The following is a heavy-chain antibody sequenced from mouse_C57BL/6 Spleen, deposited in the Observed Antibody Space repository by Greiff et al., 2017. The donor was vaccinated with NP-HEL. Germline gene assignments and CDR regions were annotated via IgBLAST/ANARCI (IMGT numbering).Heavy chain of an antibody. CDR2: IDPENGDT. D-gene: IGHD2-5*01. CDR3: TTLYSNYVFAY. V-gene: IGHV14-4*01. Sequence: EVKVVESGAELVRPGASVKLSCTASGFNIKDDYMHWVKQRPEQGLEWIGWIDPENGDTEYASKFQGKATITADTSSNTAYLQLSSLTSEDTAVYYCTTLYSNYVFAYWGQGTLVTVSA. J-gene: IGHJ3*01. CDR1: GFNIKDDY.